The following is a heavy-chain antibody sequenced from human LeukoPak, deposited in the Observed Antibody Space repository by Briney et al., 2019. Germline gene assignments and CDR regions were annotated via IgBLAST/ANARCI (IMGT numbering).Heavy chain of an antibody. Sequence: ASETLSLTCTVSGGSMRSYYWSWIRQPPGKGLEWIGYIFYSGSTNYNPSLKSRVTISVDTSKNQFSLKLSSVTAADTAVYYCASRVNGDFHFDYWGQGTLVTVSS. J-gene: IGHJ4*02. V-gene: IGHV4-59*01. CDR3: ASRVNGDFHFDY. D-gene: IGHD2-21*02. CDR2: IFYSGST. CDR1: GGSMRSYY.